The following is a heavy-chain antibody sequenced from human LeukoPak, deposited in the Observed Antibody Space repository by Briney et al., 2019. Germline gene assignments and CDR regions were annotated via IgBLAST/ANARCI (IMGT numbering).Heavy chain of an antibody. Sequence: PGGSLRLSCAASGFTFSSYSMNWVRQAPGKGLEWVSSISSSSSYIYYADSVKGRFTISRDNAKNSLYLQMNSLGAEDTAVYYCARAPSRYCSGGSCYGNAWGQGTLVTVSS. D-gene: IGHD2-15*01. CDR1: GFTFSSYS. CDR3: ARAPSRYCSGGSCYGNA. CDR2: ISSSSSYI. J-gene: IGHJ4*02. V-gene: IGHV3-21*01.